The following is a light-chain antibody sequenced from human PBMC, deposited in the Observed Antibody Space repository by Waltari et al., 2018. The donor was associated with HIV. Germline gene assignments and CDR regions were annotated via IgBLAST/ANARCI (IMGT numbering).Light chain of an antibody. CDR2: NDN. CDR3: SSWDDNLNGPV. Sequence: QIVLTQSPSASGTPGQGVTIPFSGGVSTIGSRSAHWYQQVPGTAPTLLIYNDNQRPSGVPDRVTGSKSGTSASLAISGLRSEDESDYYCSSWDDNLNGPVFGGGTKLTVL. J-gene: IGLJ3*02. CDR1: VSTIGSRS. V-gene: IGLV1-44*01.